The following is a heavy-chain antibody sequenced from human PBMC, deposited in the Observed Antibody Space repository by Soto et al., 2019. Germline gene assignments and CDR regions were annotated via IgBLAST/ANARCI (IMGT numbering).Heavy chain of an antibody. CDR2: IYYSGGT. V-gene: IGHV4-39*01. D-gene: IGHD4-17*01. CDR3: ARPNYGDYYYYGMDV. CDR1: GGSISSSSYY. J-gene: IGHJ6*02. Sequence: SETLSLTCTVSGGSISSSSYYWGWIRQPPGKGLEWIGSIYYSGGTYYNPSLKSRVTISVDTSKNQFSLKLSSVTAADTAVYYCARPNYGDYYYYGMDVWGQGTTVTVSS.